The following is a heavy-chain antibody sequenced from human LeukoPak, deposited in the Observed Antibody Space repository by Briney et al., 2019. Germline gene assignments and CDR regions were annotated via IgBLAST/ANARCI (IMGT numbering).Heavy chain of an antibody. CDR2: ISGSGGST. V-gene: IGHV3-23*01. CDR3: AKGYYDSSGYYLAPFDY. CDR1: GFTFSSYW. J-gene: IGHJ4*02. Sequence: GGSLRLSCAASGFTFSSYWMSWVRQAPGKGLEWVSAISGSGGSTYYADSVKGRFTISRDNSKNTLYLQMNSLRAEDTAVYYCAKGYYDSSGYYLAPFDYWGQGTLVTVSS. D-gene: IGHD3-22*01.